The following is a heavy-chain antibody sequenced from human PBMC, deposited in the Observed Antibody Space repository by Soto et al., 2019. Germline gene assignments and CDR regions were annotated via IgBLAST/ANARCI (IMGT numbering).Heavy chain of an antibody. Sequence: RASVKVSCKASGYTITRYAMHWVRQAPGQRLEWMGWINAGNGNTKYSQKFQGRVTIIRDTSTSTAYMELSSLRSEDTAVYYCARGGGVGFGDYTTGGMDVWGQGTTVTVSS. CDR3: ARGGGVGFGDYTTGGMDV. V-gene: IGHV1-3*01. CDR2: INAGNGNT. CDR1: GYTITRYA. D-gene: IGHD2-8*02. J-gene: IGHJ6*02.